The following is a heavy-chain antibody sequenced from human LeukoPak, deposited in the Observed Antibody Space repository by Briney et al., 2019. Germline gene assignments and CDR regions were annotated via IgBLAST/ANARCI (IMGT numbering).Heavy chain of an antibody. V-gene: IGHV3-23*01. D-gene: IGHD3-10*01. CDR1: GFTFSSYA. Sequence: GGSLRLSCAASGFTFSSYAMSWVRQAPGKGLEWVSAISGSGGSTYYADSVKGWFTISRDNSKNTLYLQMNSLRAEDTAVYYCAKDLDGSGSYFQNWGQGTLVTVSS. CDR3: AKDLDGSGSYFQN. J-gene: IGHJ4*02. CDR2: ISGSGGST.